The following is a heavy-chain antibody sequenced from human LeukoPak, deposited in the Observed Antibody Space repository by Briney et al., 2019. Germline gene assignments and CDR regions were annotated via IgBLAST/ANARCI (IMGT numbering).Heavy chain of an antibody. CDR1: GYTFTGHY. D-gene: IGHD6-13*01. CDR3: ARTLYIAAVPGGFDY. CDR2: INPKNAGT. J-gene: IGHJ4*02. V-gene: IGHV1-2*02. Sequence: ASVKVSCKASGYTFTGHYLHWVRQAPGQGLEWMGWINPKNAGTNFAQRFQGRVTMTRDTSISTVYMELSRLRSDDTALYYCARTLYIAAVPGGFDYWGQGSLVTVSS.